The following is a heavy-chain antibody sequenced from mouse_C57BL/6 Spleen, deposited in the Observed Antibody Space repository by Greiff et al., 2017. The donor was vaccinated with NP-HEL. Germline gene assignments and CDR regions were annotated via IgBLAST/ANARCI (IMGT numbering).Heavy chain of an antibody. V-gene: IGHV1-47*01. CDR2: FHLYNDDP. CDR1: GSPFPTYP. Sequence: QVQLQQSGPELVKPGASVKLSCKASGSPFPTYPLEWLKQTHGKSLECIGNFHLYNDDPKYNEKFKGKATLTVAKSTSTVYLELSRLTSYDSAVYYCARRKGYWDVEVWGTGTTVTV. CDR3: ARRKGYWDVEV. J-gene: IGHJ1*03.